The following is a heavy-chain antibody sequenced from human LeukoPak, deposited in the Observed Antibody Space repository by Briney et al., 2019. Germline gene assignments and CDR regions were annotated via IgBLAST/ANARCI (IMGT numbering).Heavy chain of an antibody. J-gene: IGHJ4*02. V-gene: IGHV3-53*01. CDR1: EFTVSTNY. CDR2: LYSGGET. Sequence: TGGSLRLSCAASEFTVSTNYMNWVRQAPGKGLEWVSVLYSGGETYYADSVKGRFTISRDNSKNTLYLLMNSQRAEDTAVYYCARIGRSGWYFDYWGQGTLVTVSS. D-gene: IGHD6-19*01. CDR3: ARIGRSGWYFDY.